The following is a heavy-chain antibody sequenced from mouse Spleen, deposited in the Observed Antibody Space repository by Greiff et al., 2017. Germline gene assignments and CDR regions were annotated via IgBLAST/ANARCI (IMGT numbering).Heavy chain of an antibody. CDR1: GFTFSSYA. CDR3: ARQRGGDWYFDV. J-gene: IGHJ1*01. V-gene: IGHV5-9*01. CDR2: ISSGGGNT. Sequence: EVMLVESGGGLVKLGGSLKLSCAASGFTFSSYAMSWVRQTPEKRLEWVATISSGGGNTYYPDSVKGRFTISRDNAKNTLYLQMSSLKSEDTAMYYCARQRGGDWYFDVWGAGTTVTVSS.